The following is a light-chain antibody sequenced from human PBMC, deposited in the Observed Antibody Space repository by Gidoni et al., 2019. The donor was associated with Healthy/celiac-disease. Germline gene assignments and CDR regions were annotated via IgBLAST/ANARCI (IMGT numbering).Light chain of an antibody. Sequence: QSALTQPASVSGSPGQSITICCPGTSSDVGGYNYVSWYQQHPGKAPKLMIYDVSNRPSGVSNRFSGSKSGNTASLTISGLQAEDEADYYCSSYTSSSTLVFGTGTKVTVL. CDR3: SSYTSSSTLV. CDR2: DVS. V-gene: IGLV2-14*01. CDR1: SSDVGGYNY. J-gene: IGLJ1*01.